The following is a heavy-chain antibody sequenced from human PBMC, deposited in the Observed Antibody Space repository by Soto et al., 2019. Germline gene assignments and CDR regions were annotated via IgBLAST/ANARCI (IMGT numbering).Heavy chain of an antibody. Sequence: SETMSLTCTVSGGTISSFYWSWIRQPPGKGLEWIGYIYYSRSTNYNPSLQSRVTISLKTSKSQFSLKLISVTAADPAVYYYARLGAYYQSLDPWGPGTLVTDSP. CDR3: ARLGAYYQSLDP. D-gene: IGHD3-22*01. CDR2: IYYSRST. CDR1: GGTISSFY. V-gene: IGHV4-59*08. J-gene: IGHJ5*02.